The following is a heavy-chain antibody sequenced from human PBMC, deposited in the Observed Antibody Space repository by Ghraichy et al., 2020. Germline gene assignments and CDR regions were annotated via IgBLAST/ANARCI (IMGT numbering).Heavy chain of an antibody. D-gene: IGHD2-21*01. CDR1: GFNVGSNY. V-gene: IGHV3-53*01. CDR3: ATLVIHATRGSFDL. Sequence: GGSLRLSCSASGFNVGSNYMFWVRQAPGKGPEWVSTMYGPAVTHYAASVRGRFTISSDSSKNTLYLQLNSLRAEDTAVYYCATLVIHATRGSFDLWGRGTLVTVSS. CDR2: MYGPAVT. J-gene: IGHJ2*01.